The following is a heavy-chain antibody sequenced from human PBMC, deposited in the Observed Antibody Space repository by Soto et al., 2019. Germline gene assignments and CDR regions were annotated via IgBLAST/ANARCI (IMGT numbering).Heavy chain of an antibody. CDR2: ILSDGRNE. Sequence: GGSLRLSCAASGFSFSYYGMHWVRQAPGKGLDWVALILSDGRNEYYADSVKGRFTISRDNSKNTVYLQMNSLRDDDTGVYYWGKDWRDGKNPSDSWGRGTLVTVSS. CDR3: GKDWRDGKNPSDS. CDR1: GFSFSYYG. J-gene: IGHJ4*02. V-gene: IGHV3-30*02.